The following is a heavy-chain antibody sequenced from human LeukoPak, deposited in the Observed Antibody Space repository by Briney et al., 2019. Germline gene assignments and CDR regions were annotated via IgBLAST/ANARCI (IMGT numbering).Heavy chain of an antibody. D-gene: IGHD6-6*01. Sequence: AASVKVSCKASGYTFTGYYMHWVRQAPGQGLEWMGWINPNSGGTNYAQKFQGRVTMTRDTSISTAYMELSRLRSDDTAVYYCAREPIAARLRYYYYGMDVWGQGTTVTVSS. J-gene: IGHJ6*02. V-gene: IGHV1-2*02. CDR1: GYTFTGYY. CDR2: INPNSGGT. CDR3: AREPIAARLRYYYYGMDV.